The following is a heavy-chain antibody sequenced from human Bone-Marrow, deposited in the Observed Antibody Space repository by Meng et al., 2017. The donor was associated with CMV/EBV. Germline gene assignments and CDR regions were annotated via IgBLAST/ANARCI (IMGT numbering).Heavy chain of an antibody. J-gene: IGHJ5*02. CDR2: IYYSGST. D-gene: IGHD4-23*01. Sequence: SETLSLTCTVSGGSISSSSYYWGWIRQPPGKGLEWIGSIYYSGSTYYNPSLKSRVTISVDTYKNQFSLKLSSVTAADTAGYYCARENSENWFDPWGQGTLVTVSS. CDR1: GGSISSSSYY. CDR3: ARENSENWFDP. V-gene: IGHV4-39*07.